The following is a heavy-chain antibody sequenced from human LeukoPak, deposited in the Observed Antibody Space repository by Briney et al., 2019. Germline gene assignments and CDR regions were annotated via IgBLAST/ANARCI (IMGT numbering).Heavy chain of an antibody. J-gene: IGHJ6*02. CDR3: AKIGSYYDSGYYYGMDV. CDR2: ISGSGGGT. Sequence: GGSLRLSCAASGFTFSSYAMSWVRQAPGKGLEWVSAISGSGGGTYYADSVKGRFTISRDNSKNTLYLQMNSLRAEDTAVYYCAKIGSYYDSGYYYGMDVWGQGTTVTVSS. CDR1: GFTFSSYA. V-gene: IGHV3-23*01. D-gene: IGHD3-22*01.